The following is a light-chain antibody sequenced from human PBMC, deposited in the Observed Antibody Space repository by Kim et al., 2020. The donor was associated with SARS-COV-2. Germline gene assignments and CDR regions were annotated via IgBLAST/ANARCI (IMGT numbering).Light chain of an antibody. V-gene: IGKV1-39*01. CDR2: AAS. Sequence: AYVGDRITITCRASQSISSYLNWYQQKPGKAPKLLIYAASSLQSGVPSRFSGSGSGTDFTLTISSLQPEDFATYYCQQSYGTPITFGQGTRLEIK. J-gene: IGKJ5*01. CDR1: QSISSY. CDR3: QQSYGTPIT.